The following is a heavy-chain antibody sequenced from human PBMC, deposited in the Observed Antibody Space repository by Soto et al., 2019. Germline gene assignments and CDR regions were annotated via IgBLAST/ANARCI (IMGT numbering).Heavy chain of an antibody. D-gene: IGHD3-3*01. V-gene: IGHV1-18*01. CDR1: GYTFTSYG. CDR3: ARDFLRPKSYDFWSGYYEDPFDI. CDR2: ISAYNGNT. J-gene: IGHJ3*02. Sequence: ASVKVSCKASGYTFTSYGISWVRQAPGQGLEWMGWISAYNGNTNYAQKLQGRVTMTTDTSTSTAYMELRSLRSDDTAVYYCARDFLRPKSYDFWSGYYEDPFDIWGQGTMVTVSS.